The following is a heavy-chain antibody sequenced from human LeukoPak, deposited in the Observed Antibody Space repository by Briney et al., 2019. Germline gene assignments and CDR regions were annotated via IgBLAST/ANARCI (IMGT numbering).Heavy chain of an antibody. CDR2: IYYTGTT. CDR1: GDSTNTYF. J-gene: IGHJ4*02. Sequence: SETLSLTCTLSGDSTNTYFWSWIRQSPGKGLEWVGYIYYTGTTNYNPSLKSRVTISVDTSKNQFSLKVNSVTAADTGVYYCASKSTDHGELRFDYWGQGTLVTVSS. D-gene: IGHD4-17*01. CDR3: ASKSTDHGELRFDY. V-gene: IGHV4-59*01.